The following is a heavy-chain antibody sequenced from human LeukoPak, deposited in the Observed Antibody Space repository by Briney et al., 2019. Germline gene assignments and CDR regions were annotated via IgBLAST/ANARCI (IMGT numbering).Heavy chain of an antibody. CDR2: INPSGGST. D-gene: IGHD3-9*01. CDR3: AREDCDILTGYLCYFDY. V-gene: IGHV1-46*01. CDR1: GYTFTIYY. Sequence: ASVKVSCRASGYTFTIYYMHWVRQAPGQGLEWMGIINPSGGSTSYAQKFQGRVTMTRDTSTSTVCMELSSLRSEDTAVYYCAREDCDILTGYLCYFDYWGQGTLVTVSS. J-gene: IGHJ4*02.